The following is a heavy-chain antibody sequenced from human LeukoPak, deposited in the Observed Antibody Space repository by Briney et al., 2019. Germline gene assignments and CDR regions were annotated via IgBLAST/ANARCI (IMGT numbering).Heavy chain of an antibody. D-gene: IGHD5-18*01. Sequence: PGGSLRLSCAASRFTFSSFSMNWVRQAPGKGLEWVSSISPSSDYKYYADSVKGRFTISRDNAKNSLYLQMNNLGVEDTAVYYCARERGYSYGYSDYWGQGTLVTVSS. CDR1: RFTFSSFS. CDR3: ARERGYSYGYSDY. J-gene: IGHJ4*02. CDR2: ISPSSDYK. V-gene: IGHV3-21*01.